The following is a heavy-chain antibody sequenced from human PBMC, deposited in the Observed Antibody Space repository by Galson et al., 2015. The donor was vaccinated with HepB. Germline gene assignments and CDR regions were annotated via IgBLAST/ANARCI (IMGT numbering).Heavy chain of an antibody. CDR1: GYSFTSYW. CDR3: ARSLGYCSSTSCYNYFDY. D-gene: IGHD2-2*02. V-gene: IGHV5-51*03. J-gene: IGHJ4*02. Sequence: QSGAEVKKPGESLKISCKGSGYSFTSYWIGWVRQMPGKGLEWMGIIYPGDSDTRYSPSFQGQVTISADKSISTAYLQWSSLKASDTAMYYCARSLGYCSSTSCYNYFDYWGQGTLVTVSS. CDR2: IYPGDSDT.